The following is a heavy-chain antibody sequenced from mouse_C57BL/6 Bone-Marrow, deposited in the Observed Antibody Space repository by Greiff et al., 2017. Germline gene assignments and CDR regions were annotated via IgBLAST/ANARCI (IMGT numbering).Heavy chain of an antibody. D-gene: IGHD5-1-1*01. CDR2: IYPRSGNT. Sequence: QVQLKQSGAELARPGASVKLSCKASGYTFTSYGISWVKQRTGQGLEWIGEIYPRSGNTYYNEKFKGKATLTADKSSSTAYMELRSLTSEDSAVYFCAREIPRFAYWGQGTLVTVSA. V-gene: IGHV1-81*01. CDR1: GYTFTSYG. J-gene: IGHJ3*01. CDR3: AREIPRFAY.